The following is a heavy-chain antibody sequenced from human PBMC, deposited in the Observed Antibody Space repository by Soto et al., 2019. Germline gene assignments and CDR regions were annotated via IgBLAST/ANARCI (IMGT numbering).Heavy chain of an antibody. CDR2: IIPILGIA. CDR1: GGTFSSYT. J-gene: IGHJ3*02. D-gene: IGHD4-17*01. V-gene: IGHV1-69*02. CDR3: ARGDVRWPNAFDI. Sequence: SVKVSCKASGGTFSSYTISWVRQAPGQGLEWMGRIIPILGIANYAQKFQGRVTMTRDTSTSTVYMELSSLRSEDTAVYYCARGDVRWPNAFDIWAKGQWSPSPQ.